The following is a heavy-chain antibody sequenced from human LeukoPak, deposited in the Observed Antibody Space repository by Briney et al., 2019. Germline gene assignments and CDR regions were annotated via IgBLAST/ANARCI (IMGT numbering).Heavy chain of an antibody. Sequence: GGSLRLTCAASGFTSRSYAMTWVRQAPGKGLEWVSSLTGSGANTYYADSVKCSFTISRDNSKSTLYLQMNSLRAEDTAVYYCAKGRGLFPSSNDYWGQGTLVTVSS. J-gene: IGHJ4*02. D-gene: IGHD3-10*01. CDR2: LTGSGANT. V-gene: IGHV3-23*01. CDR3: AKGRGLFPSSNDY. CDR1: GFTSRSYA.